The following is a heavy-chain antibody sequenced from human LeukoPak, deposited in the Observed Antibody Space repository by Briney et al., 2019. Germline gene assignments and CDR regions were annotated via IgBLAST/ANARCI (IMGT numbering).Heavy chain of an antibody. V-gene: IGHV3-64*02. CDR1: GYRFNNYA. CDR3: ARDYQTGFTGPGGDF. D-gene: IGHD3-9*01. CDR2: INNNGDST. J-gene: IGHJ4*02. Sequence: GGSRRLSCAASGYRFNNYAIHWFRQAPGKGLEYVSGINNNGDSTYYADSVKGRFTISRDNSKNTLFLQMGSLTSEDTAVYYCARDYQTGFTGPGGDFWGQGTLVTVSS.